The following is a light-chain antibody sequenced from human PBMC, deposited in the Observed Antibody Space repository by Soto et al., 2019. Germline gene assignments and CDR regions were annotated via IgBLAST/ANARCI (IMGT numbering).Light chain of an antibody. CDR1: QSVDSY. CDR3: QQYGSSPRT. V-gene: IGKV3-20*01. Sequence: EIVLTQSPVTLSLSPGERATLSCRASQSVDSYLAWYQQKPGQAPRLLIYGASRRATGIPDRFSGSGSGTDFTLTISRLEPEDFAVYYCQQYGSSPRTFGQGTKVDIK. J-gene: IGKJ1*01. CDR2: GAS.